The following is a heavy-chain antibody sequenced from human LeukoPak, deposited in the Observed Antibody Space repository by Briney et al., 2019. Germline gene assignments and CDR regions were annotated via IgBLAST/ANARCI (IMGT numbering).Heavy chain of an antibody. CDR1: GFTFSSYA. Sequence: GRSLRLSCAASGFTFSSYAMHWVRQAPGKGLEWVANIKQDGSEKKYVDSVKGRFTISRDNAKNSLYLQMKSLRAEDTAVYYCARDEGFFIWGQGTLVTVSS. CDR3: ARDEGFFI. J-gene: IGHJ4*02. D-gene: IGHD3-3*01. V-gene: IGHV3-7*03. CDR2: IKQDGSEK.